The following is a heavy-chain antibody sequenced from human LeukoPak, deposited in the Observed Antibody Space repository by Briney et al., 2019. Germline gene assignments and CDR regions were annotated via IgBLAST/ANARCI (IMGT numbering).Heavy chain of an antibody. D-gene: IGHD3-22*01. CDR1: GFTFSGSA. V-gene: IGHV1-2*02. J-gene: IGHJ4*02. Sequence: GGSLRLSCAASGFTFSGSAMHWVRQAPGQGLEWMGWINPNSGGTNYAEKFQGRVTMSRDTSINTAYMELSRLRSDDTAVYYCARDGYYYDSSGYSYGFDYWGQGTLVTVSS. CDR2: INPNSGGT. CDR3: ARDGYYYDSSGYSYGFDY.